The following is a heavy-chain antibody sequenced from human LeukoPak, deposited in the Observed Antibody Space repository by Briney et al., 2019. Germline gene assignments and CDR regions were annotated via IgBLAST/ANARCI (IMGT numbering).Heavy chain of an antibody. D-gene: IGHD4-11*01. V-gene: IGHV4-38-2*02. J-gene: IGHJ4*02. Sequence: PSETLSLTCTVSGYSISSGYYWGWIRQPPGKGLEWIGSIYHSGSTYYNPSLKSRVTISVDTSKNQFSLKLSSVTAADTAVYYCAREYYSNYVSGWGLGTLVTVSS. CDR2: IYHSGST. CDR3: AREYYSNYVSG. CDR1: GYSISSGYY.